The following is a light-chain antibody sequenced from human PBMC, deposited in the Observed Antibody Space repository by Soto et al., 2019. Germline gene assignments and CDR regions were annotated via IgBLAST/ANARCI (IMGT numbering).Light chain of an antibody. J-gene: IGLJ1*01. V-gene: IGLV2-23*01. CDR3: CSYVGLSTYV. Sequence: QSVLAQPASVSGSPGESITISCTGTTTDVGNYKGVSWYQQHPDKGPQLIIYEATKRPAGVSNRFSGSKSGNTASLTISGLQPEDEADYYCCSYVGLSTYVFGGGTKVT. CDR2: EAT. CDR1: TTDVGNYKG.